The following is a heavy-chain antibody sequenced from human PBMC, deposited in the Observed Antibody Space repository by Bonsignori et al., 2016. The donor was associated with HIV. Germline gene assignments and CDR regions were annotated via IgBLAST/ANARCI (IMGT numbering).Heavy chain of an antibody. D-gene: IGHD6-19*01. V-gene: IGHV3-66*01. CDR2: LYSGGST. Sequence: WIRQPPGKGLKWVSVLYSGGSTSYADSVKGRFTISRDNSKNTLYLQMNSLRADDTAVYYCARGAVAGNLRDDYWGQGTLVTVSS. J-gene: IGHJ4*02. CDR3: ARGAVAGNLRDDY.